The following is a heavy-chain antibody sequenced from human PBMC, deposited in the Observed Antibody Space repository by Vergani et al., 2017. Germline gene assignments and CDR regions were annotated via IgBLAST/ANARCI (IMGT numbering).Heavy chain of an antibody. J-gene: IGHJ3*02. D-gene: IGHD3-10*01. CDR3: AKEGSMVRGDGAFDI. Sequence: EVQLVESGGGLVKPGGSLRLSCAASGFTFSSYSMNWVRQAPGKGLEWVSSISSSSSYIYYADSVKGRFTISRDNAKNSLYLQMNSLRAEDTAVYYCAKEGSMVRGDGAFDIWGQGTMVTVSS. CDR1: GFTFSSYS. CDR2: ISSSSSYI. V-gene: IGHV3-21*01.